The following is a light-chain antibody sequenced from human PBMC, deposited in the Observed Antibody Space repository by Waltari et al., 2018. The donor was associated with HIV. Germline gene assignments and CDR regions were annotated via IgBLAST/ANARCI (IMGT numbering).Light chain of an antibody. V-gene: IGLV3-1*01. CDR2: RDY. J-gene: IGLJ1*01. CDR3: QAWDSTTAV. CDR1: KLGNKY. Sequence: SYELTQPPSVSVSPGKTASISCSGDKLGNKYTCWYQQRPGQSPVLLIYRDYKRPSGLPGRFSGSNSGNTATLTISGAQAMDEADYYCQAWDSTTAVFGTGTKVTVL.